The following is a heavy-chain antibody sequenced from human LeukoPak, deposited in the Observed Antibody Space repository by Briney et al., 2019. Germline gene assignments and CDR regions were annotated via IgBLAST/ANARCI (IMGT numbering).Heavy chain of an antibody. Sequence: SVKVSFKASGFTFTSSAVQWVRQARGQRLEWIGWIVVGSGNTNYAQKFQERVTITRDMSTSTAYMGLSSLRSEDTAVYYCAADGEDGYDSFVVGDRFDYWGQGTLVTVSS. CDR2: IVVGSGNT. D-gene: IGHD5-12*01. CDR3: AADGEDGYDSFVVGDRFDY. J-gene: IGHJ4*02. CDR1: GFTFTSSA. V-gene: IGHV1-58*01.